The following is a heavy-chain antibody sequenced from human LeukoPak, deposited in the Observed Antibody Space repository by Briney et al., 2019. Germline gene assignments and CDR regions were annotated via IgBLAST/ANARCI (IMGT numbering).Heavy chain of an antibody. CDR3: GRQGYTASYYFLDY. D-gene: IGHD1-26*01. CDR2: IYTTGTT. Sequence: PSETLSLTCTVSTGSINSYYRSWVRQPAGKGLEWIGRIYTTGTTNYSPSLKSRPSMSIDTSTNQFSLTLRSVTAADTAVYYCGRQGYTASYYFLDYWSQGTLVTVSS. J-gene: IGHJ4*02. CDR1: TGSINSYY. V-gene: IGHV4-4*07.